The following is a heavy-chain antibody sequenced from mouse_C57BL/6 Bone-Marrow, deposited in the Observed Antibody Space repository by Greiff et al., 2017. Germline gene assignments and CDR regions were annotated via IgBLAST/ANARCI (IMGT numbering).Heavy chain of an antibody. J-gene: IGHJ2*01. CDR2: IDPETGGT. V-gene: IGHV1-15*01. D-gene: IGHD1-1*01. CDR3: TRDHDGSSY. Sequence: VQLQQSGAELVRPGASVTLSCKASGYTFTDYEMHWVKQTPVHGLEWIGAIDPETGGTAYNQKFKGKAIMTAAKSSSTAYMELRSLTSEDSAVYYGTRDHDGSSYWGQGTTLTVSA. CDR1: GYTFTDYE.